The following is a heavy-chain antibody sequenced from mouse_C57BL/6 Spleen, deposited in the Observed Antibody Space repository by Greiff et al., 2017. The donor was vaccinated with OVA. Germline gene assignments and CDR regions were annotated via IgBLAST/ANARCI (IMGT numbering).Heavy chain of an antibody. D-gene: IGHD2-5*01. J-gene: IGHJ3*01. CDR1: GYTFTSYW. Sequence: QVQLQQSGAELVMPGASVKLSCKASGYTFTSYWMHWVKQRPGQGLEWIGEIDPSDSYTNYNQKFKGKSTLTVDKSSSTAYMQLSSLTSEDSAVYYCARYSNSSLAYWGQGTLVTVSA. CDR2: IDPSDSYT. CDR3: ARYSNSSLAY. V-gene: IGHV1-69*01.